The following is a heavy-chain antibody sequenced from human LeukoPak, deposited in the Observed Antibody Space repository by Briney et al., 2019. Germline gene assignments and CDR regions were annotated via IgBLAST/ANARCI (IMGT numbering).Heavy chain of an antibody. CDR1: GFTFSSYA. CDR3: AKDPGVAALYYYYGMDV. V-gene: IGHV3-23*01. D-gene: IGHD2-15*01. Sequence: QPGGSLRLSCAASGFTFSSYAMSWVRQAPGKGLEWVSAISGSGGSTYYADSVKGRFTISRDNSKNTLYLQMNSPRAEDTAVYYCAKDPGVAALYYYYGMDVWGQGTTVTVSS. CDR2: ISGSGGST. J-gene: IGHJ6*02.